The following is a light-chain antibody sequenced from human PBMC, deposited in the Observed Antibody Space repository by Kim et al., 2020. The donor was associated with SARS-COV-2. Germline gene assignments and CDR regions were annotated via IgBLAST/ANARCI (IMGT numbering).Light chain of an antibody. CDR1: TGAVTSGHY. CDR2: VSS. CDR3: LLSYSGLVF. Sequence: PGGTVTLTSAPDTGAVTSGHYPSWIQRNPGQAPRTLIYVSSHKHSGTPARFSGSLLGGNAALTLSGAQPEDEADYYCLLSYSGLVFFGGGTQLTVL. V-gene: IGLV7-46*01. J-gene: IGLJ2*01.